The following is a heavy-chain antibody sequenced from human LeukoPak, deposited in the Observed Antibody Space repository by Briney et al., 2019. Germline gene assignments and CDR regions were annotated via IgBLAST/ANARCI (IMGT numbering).Heavy chain of an antibody. CDR3: ARHTPYSGYGD. Sequence: GESLKISCKGSGYSFTSYWIGWVRQMPGKGLEWMGIIYPGDFDTRYSPSSQGQVTISADKSISTAYLQWSSLKASDTAMYYCARHTPYSGYGDWGQGTLVTVSS. CDR2: IYPGDFDT. V-gene: IGHV5-51*01. D-gene: IGHD5-12*01. J-gene: IGHJ4*02. CDR1: GYSFTSYW.